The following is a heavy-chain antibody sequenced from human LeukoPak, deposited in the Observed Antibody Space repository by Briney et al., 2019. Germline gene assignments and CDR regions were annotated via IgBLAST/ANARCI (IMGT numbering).Heavy chain of an antibody. D-gene: IGHD3-9*01. CDR2: INPNSGGT. J-gene: IGHJ5*02. Sequence: ASVKVSCKASGYTFTGYYMQWVRQAAGRGREWMGWINPNSGGTNYAQKFQGRVTMTRDTSISTAYMELSRLRSDDTAVYYCARELYYDILTGYSNWFDPWGQGTLVTVSS. CDR3: ARELYYDILTGYSNWFDP. CDR1: GYTFTGYY. V-gene: IGHV1-2*02.